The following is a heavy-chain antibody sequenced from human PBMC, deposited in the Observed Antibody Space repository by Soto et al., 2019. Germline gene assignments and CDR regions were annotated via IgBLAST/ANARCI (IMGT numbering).Heavy chain of an antibody. D-gene: IGHD6-19*01. CDR3: ARDSSGYIDY. CDR2: IWYDGSNK. Sequence: VAVIWYDGSNKYYADSVKGRFTISRDNSKNTLYLQMNSLRAEDTAVYYCARDSSGYIDYWGQGTLVTVSS. J-gene: IGHJ4*02. V-gene: IGHV3-33*01.